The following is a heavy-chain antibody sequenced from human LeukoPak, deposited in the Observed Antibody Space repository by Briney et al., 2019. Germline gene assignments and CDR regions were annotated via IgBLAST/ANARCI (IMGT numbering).Heavy chain of an antibody. CDR1: GFTFSSYS. D-gene: IGHD3-3*01. V-gene: IGHV3-48*01. J-gene: IGHJ5*02. Sequence: GGSLRLSCAASGFTFSSYSMNWVRQAPGKGLEWVSYISSSSSTIYYADSVKGRFTISRDNAKNSLYLRMNSLRAEDTAVYYCARDKDFWSGRPNWFDPWGQGTLVTVSS. CDR2: ISSSSSTI. CDR3: ARDKDFWSGRPNWFDP.